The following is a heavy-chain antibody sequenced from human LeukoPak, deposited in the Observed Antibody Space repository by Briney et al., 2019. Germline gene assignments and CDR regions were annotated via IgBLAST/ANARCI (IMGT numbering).Heavy chain of an antibody. D-gene: IGHD3-3*01. V-gene: IGHV3-30*04. Sequence: GGSLRLSCQVSGFTFSSYGMSWVRQAPGKGLDWVASVAYDGSNENYAESVKGRFTISRDNSKNMLYLQMNSLRAEDTAVYFCARPSGSVTIFGVVDYFDYWGPGTLVTVSS. CDR2: VAYDGSNE. J-gene: IGHJ4*02. CDR3: ARPSGSVTIFGVVDYFDY. CDR1: GFTFSSYG.